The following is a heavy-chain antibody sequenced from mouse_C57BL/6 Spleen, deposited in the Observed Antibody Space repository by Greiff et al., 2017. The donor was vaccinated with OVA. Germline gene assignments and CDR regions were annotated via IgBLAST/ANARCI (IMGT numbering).Heavy chain of an antibody. CDR1: GFTFSSYG. D-gene: IGHD2-3*01. Sequence: DVHLVESGGDLVKPGGSLKLSCAASGFTFSSYGMSWVRQTPDKRLEWVATISSGGSYTYYPDSVKGRFTISRDNAKNTLYLQMSSLKSEDTAMYYCARPDGYRTGGFDYWGQGTTLTVSS. CDR2: ISSGGSYT. V-gene: IGHV5-6*01. CDR3: ARPDGYRTGGFDY. J-gene: IGHJ2*01.